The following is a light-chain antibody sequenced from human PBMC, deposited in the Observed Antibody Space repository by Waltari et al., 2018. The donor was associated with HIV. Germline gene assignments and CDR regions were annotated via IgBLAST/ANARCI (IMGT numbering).Light chain of an antibody. J-gene: IGKJ5*01. V-gene: IGKV3-20*01. Sequence: EIVLTQSPGTLSLSPGERATLSCRASQSVSSSYLAWYQQKPGQAPRFLIYGASSRSTCIPDRFSGIGSGTDFTLTISRLEPEDFAVYYCQQYGSSLLITFGQGTRLEIK. CDR3: QQYGSSLLIT. CDR1: QSVSSSY. CDR2: GAS.